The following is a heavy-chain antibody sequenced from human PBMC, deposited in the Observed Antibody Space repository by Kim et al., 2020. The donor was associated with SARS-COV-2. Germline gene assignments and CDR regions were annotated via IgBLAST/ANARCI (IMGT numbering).Heavy chain of an antibody. CDR1: GYTFTGYY. J-gene: IGHJ4*02. CDR3: ARDTFLDGYYYFHPFDY. Sequence: ASVKVSCKASGYTFTGYYMHWVRQAPGQGLEWMGRINPNSGGTNYAQKFQGRVTMTRDTSISTAYMELSRLRSDDTAVYYCARDTFLDGYYYFHPFDYWGQGTLVTVSS. CDR2: INPNSGGT. V-gene: IGHV1-2*06. D-gene: IGHD3-22*01.